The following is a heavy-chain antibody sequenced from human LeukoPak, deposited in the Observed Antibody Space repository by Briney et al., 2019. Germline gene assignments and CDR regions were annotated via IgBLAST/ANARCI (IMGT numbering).Heavy chain of an antibody. J-gene: IGHJ4*02. CDR3: AKDHCSPGTCLGGH. CDR2: IIPSLDVA. Sequence: ASVKVSCKASGDTFIPYTFSWVRQAPGQGLEWIGRIIPSLDVANYAQKFQGRVTLSVDRDTATTYMEVTSLRSEDTAIYYCAKDHCSPGTCLGGHWGQGTLVTVSS. D-gene: IGHD2-15*01. V-gene: IGHV1-69*04. CDR1: GDTFIPYT.